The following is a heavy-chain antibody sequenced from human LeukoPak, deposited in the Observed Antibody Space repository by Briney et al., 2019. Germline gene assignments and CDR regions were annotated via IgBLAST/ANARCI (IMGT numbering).Heavy chain of an antibody. V-gene: IGHV3-11*05. CDR3: ARVGSGWYFDY. Sequence: PGGSLRLSCAASGFTFSSYAMSWVRQAPGKGLEWVSYISSSNSYTNYADSVKGRFTISRDNAKNSLFLQMNSLRAEDTGVYYCARVGSGWYFDYWGQGALVTVSS. CDR1: GFTFSSYA. J-gene: IGHJ4*02. CDR2: ISSSNSYT. D-gene: IGHD6-19*01.